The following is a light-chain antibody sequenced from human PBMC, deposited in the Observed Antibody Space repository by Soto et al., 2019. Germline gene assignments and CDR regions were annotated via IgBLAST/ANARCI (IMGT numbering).Light chain of an antibody. CDR2: DTS. CDR3: QQYGS. Sequence: EIVMTQSPATLSVSPGERFTLSCRASQSVSNYLAWYQQKPGQAPRLFIYDTSTRATGIPARFSGGGSGTEFTLTISSLQSEDFAVYYCQQYGSFGQGTTVDIK. CDR1: QSVSNY. J-gene: IGKJ1*01. V-gene: IGKV3-15*01.